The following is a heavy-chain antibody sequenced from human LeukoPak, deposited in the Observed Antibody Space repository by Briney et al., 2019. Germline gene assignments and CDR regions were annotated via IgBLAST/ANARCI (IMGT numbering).Heavy chain of an antibody. CDR2: IYYSGST. CDR1: GGSISSSSYY. Sequence: SETLSLTCTVSGGSISSSSYYWGWIRQPPGKGLEWIGYIYYSGSTNYNPSLKSRVTISVDTSKNQFSLKLSSVTAADTAVYYCATTSGGSYLFDYWGQGTLVTVSS. CDR3: ATTSGGSYLFDY. J-gene: IGHJ4*02. V-gene: IGHV4-61*05. D-gene: IGHD1-26*01.